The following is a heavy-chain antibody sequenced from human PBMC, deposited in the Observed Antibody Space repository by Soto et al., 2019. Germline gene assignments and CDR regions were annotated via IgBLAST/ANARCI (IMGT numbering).Heavy chain of an antibody. CDR3: AKSGSSWPYFDY. CDR1: GFTFADYA. D-gene: IGHD6-13*01. J-gene: IGHJ4*02. V-gene: IGHV3-9*01. Sequence: GGSLRLSCAASGFTFADYAMHWVRQAPGKGLEWVSGISWNSGSIGYADSVKGRFTISRDNAKNSLYLQMNSLRAEDTALYYCAKSGSSWPYFDYWGQGTLVTVSS. CDR2: ISWNSGSI.